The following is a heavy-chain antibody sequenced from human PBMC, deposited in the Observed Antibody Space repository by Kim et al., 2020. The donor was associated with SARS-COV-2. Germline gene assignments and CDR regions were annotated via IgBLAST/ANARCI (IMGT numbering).Heavy chain of an antibody. D-gene: IGHD6-13*01. J-gene: IGHJ4*02. CDR2: IYYSGST. CDR1: GGSISSGGYY. V-gene: IGHV4-31*03. CDR3: ARGGGAAAAYFDY. Sequence: SETLSLTCTVSGGSISSGGYYWSWIRQHPGKGLEWIGYIYYSGSTYYNPSLKSRVTISVDTSKNQFSLKLSSVTAADTAVYYCARGGGAAAAYFDYWGQGTLVTVSS.